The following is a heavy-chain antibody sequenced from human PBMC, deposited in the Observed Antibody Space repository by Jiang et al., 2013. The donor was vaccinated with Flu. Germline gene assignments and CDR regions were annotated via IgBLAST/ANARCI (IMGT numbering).Heavy chain of an antibody. J-gene: IGHJ4*02. CDR2: IDWDDDK. CDR1: GFSLSTSGMC. D-gene: IGHD3-22*01. CDR3: ARELVERYYYDSSGYLDY. V-gene: IGHV2-70*11. Sequence: KPTQTLTLTCTFSGFSLSTSGMCVSWIRQPPGKALEWLARIDWDDDKYYSTSLKTRLTISKDTSKNQVVLTMTNMDPVDTATYYCARELVERYYYDSSGYLDYWGQGTLVTVSS.